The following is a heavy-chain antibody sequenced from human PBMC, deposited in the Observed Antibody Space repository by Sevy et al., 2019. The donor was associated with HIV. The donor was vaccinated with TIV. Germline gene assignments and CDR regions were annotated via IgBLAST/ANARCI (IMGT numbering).Heavy chain of an antibody. D-gene: IGHD3-3*01. Sequence: GSLRLSCAVSGFTFSSYGMHWVRQAPGKGLEWVAFIRYDGSNKYYAASVKGRFTISRDNSKNTLYLQMNSLRAEDTAVYYCAKDIDYDFWSGYYGNYYYYYGMDVWGQGTTVTVSS. J-gene: IGHJ6*02. CDR3: AKDIDYDFWSGYYGNYYYYYGMDV. CDR2: IRYDGSNK. V-gene: IGHV3-30*02. CDR1: GFTFSSYG.